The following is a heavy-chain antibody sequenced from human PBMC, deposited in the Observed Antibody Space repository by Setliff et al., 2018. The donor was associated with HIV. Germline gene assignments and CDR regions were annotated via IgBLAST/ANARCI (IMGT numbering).Heavy chain of an antibody. Sequence: PGGSLRLSCAASGFTFSTYSMNWVRQAPGKGLEWISYINREETTEWYADSVKGRFTISRDNSKNTVYLQMNSLRAEDTAVYYCAKTSNTGYLFCSDYWGQGTLVTVSS. V-gene: IGHV3-48*01. CDR1: GFTFSTYS. J-gene: IGHJ4*02. CDR2: INREETTE. D-gene: IGHD3-9*01. CDR3: AKTSNTGYLFCSDY.